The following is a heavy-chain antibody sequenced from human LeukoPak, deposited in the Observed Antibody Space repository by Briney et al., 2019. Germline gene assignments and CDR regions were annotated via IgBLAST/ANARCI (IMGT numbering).Heavy chain of an antibody. CDR3: ARDRGTWNDDGFDY. D-gene: IGHD1-1*01. Sequence: PSETLSLTCAVYGGSFSAYYWTWIRQPPGKGLEWIGEINHSGSTNYNPSLKSRVTMSVDTSKNQVSLKLSSVTAADTAVYYCARDRGTWNDDGFDYWGQGTLVTVSS. V-gene: IGHV4-34*01. CDR1: GGSFSAYY. CDR2: INHSGST. J-gene: IGHJ4*02.